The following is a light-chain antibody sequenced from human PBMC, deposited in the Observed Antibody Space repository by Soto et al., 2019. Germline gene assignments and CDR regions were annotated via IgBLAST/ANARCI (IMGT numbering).Light chain of an antibody. CDR2: GAS. J-gene: IGKJ4*01. Sequence: EIVLTKSPGTLSLSPGERATLSCRAGQSVSGSYVAWYQQKPGQAPRLLIYGASGRATGIPDRFSGSGSGTDFTLTISRLEPEDLAVYYCQQYGSSPLTFGGGTTVDIK. CDR1: QSVSGSY. V-gene: IGKV3-20*01. CDR3: QQYGSSPLT.